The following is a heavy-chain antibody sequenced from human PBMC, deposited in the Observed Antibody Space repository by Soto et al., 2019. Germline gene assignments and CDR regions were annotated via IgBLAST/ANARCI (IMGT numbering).Heavy chain of an antibody. D-gene: IGHD5-18*01. CDR2: IIPIFGTA. J-gene: IGHJ6*02. CDR3: ARDERGYSYGAYYYYGMDV. Sequence: SVKVSCKSSGGTFSSYSIRWVRQAPGQGLEWMGGIIPIFGTANYAQKFQGRVTITADESTSTAYMELSSLRSEDTAVYYCARDERGYSYGAYYYYGMDVWGQGTTVTVSS. V-gene: IGHV1-69*13. CDR1: GGTFSSYS.